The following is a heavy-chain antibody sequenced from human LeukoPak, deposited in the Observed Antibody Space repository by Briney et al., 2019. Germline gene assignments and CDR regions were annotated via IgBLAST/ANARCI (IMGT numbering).Heavy chain of an antibody. Sequence: PGRSLRLSCAASGFTFSDYYMSWIRQAPGKGLEWVSYISSSGSTIYYADFVKGRFTISRDNAKNSLHLQMNSLRVEDTAVYYCARVRSGYYHDAFDIWGQGTMVTVSS. CDR2: ISSSGSTI. CDR3: ARVRSGYYHDAFDI. CDR1: GFTFSDYY. D-gene: IGHD3-22*01. V-gene: IGHV3-11*04. J-gene: IGHJ3*02.